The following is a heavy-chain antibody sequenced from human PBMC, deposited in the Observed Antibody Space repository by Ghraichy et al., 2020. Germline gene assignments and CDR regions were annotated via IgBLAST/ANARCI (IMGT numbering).Heavy chain of an antibody. CDR3: ARLGADFWSGYYTGYTDNNWFDP. CDR1: GGSISSYY. V-gene: IGHV4-4*09. J-gene: IGHJ5*02. D-gene: IGHD3-3*01. Sequence: SETLSLTCTVSGGSISSYYWSWIRQPPGKGLEWIGYIYTSGSTNYNPSLKSRVTISVDTSKNQFSLKLSSVTAADTAVYYCARLGADFWSGYYTGYTDNNWFDPWGQGTLVTVSS. CDR2: IYTSGST.